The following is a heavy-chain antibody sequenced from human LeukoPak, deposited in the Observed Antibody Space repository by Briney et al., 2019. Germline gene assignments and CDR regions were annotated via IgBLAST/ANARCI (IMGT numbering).Heavy chain of an antibody. D-gene: IGHD4-23*01. J-gene: IGHJ4*02. CDR2: ISATSSDI. CDR1: GFTFGTYS. CDR3: ARPYQRGRTWFGGNIGY. Sequence: PGGSLRLSCAASGFTFGTYSMNWVRQAPGKGLEWVSYISATSSDIYYADSVRGRFTVSRDNARNSLSLQMSSLRDDDSAVYYCARPYQRGRTWFGGNIGYWGKGILVTVSS. V-gene: IGHV3-48*02.